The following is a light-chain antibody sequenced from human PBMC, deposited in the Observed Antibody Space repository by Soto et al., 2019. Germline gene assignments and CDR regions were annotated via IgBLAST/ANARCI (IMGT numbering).Light chain of an antibody. J-gene: IGKJ4*01. V-gene: IGKV1-39*01. CDR2: AAS. CDR1: QSIRNF. CDR3: QQYYNSVLT. Sequence: DIQMTQSPSSLSASLGERVTITSRASQSIRNFLNWVQHKPGNAPKVXISAASTLQSGVPPRFSGSESGTDFTLTISSLQPEDSASYYCQQYYNSVLTFGGGTKVDIK.